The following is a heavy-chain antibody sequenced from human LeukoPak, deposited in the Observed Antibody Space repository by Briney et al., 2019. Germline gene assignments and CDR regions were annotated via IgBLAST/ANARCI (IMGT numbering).Heavy chain of an antibody. CDR2: IYYSGST. D-gene: IGHD6-13*01. J-gene: IGHJ3*02. V-gene: IGHV4-39*01. Sequence: SETLSLTCTVSGVSINSSYYYWGWIRQPPGKGLEWIGSIYYSGSTYYNPSLKSRVTISVDTSNNQFSLKLTSVTAADTAVYYCARHYSSSWYSAFHIWGQGTMVTVSS. CDR1: GVSINSSYYY. CDR3: ARHYSSSWYSAFHI.